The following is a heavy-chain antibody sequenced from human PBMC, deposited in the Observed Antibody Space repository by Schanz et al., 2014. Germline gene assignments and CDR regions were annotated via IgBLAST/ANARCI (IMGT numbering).Heavy chain of an antibody. V-gene: IGHV3-74*01. CDR3: AREDCSATSCYFRY. CDR1: GFTFSDSW. Sequence: EVQLVESGGVVVQPGGSLRLSCAASGFTFSDSWMHWVRQAPGKGLVWVSRTSHDGSFTTFADSVKGRFTISRDNSNNTVYLQMNTLRAEDTAVYYCAREDCSATSCYFRYWGQGTLVTVSS. J-gene: IGHJ4*02. D-gene: IGHD2-21*01. CDR2: TSHDGSFT.